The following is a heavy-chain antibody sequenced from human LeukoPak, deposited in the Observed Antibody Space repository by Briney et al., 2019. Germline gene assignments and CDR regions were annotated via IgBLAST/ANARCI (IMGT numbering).Heavy chain of an antibody. CDR3: ARKFSSGGWLIDY. V-gene: IGHV3-30-3*01. J-gene: IGHJ4*02. CDR1: GFTFSTYA. Sequence: GGSLRLSCAASGFTFSTYAMHWVRQAPGKGLEWVAVISYDGSNKYHADSVKGRSTISRDNSKNTLYLQMNSLRVEDTAVYYCARKFSSGGWLIDYWGQGTLVTVSS. D-gene: IGHD3-9*01. CDR2: ISYDGSNK.